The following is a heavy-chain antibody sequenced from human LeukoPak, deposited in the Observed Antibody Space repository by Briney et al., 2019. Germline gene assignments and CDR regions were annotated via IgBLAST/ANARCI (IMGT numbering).Heavy chain of an antibody. CDR3: ASGYCGSYYAPLDY. J-gene: IGHJ4*02. V-gene: IGHV3-20*04. Sequence: GGSLRLSCAASGFTFDDYGMSWVRQAPGKGLEWVSGINWNGGSTGYADSVKGRFTISRDNAKNSLYLQMNSLRAEDTALYYRASGYCGSYYAPLDYWGQGTLVTVSS. CDR1: GFTFDDYG. CDR2: INWNGGST. D-gene: IGHD1-26*01.